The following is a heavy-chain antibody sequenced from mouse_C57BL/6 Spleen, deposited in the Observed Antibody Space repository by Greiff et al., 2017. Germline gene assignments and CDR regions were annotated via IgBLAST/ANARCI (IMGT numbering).Heavy chain of an antibody. CDR3: ARDSNYPYYAMDY. J-gene: IGHJ4*01. CDR1: GYTFTDYY. CDR2: IFPGSGST. V-gene: IGHV1-75*01. Sequence: QVQLQQSGPELVKPGASVKMSCKASGYTFTDYYINWVKQRPGQGLEWIGWIFPGSGSTYYNEKFKGKATITGDKSSSAAYMLLSSLTSDDSAVYFCARDSNYPYYAMDYWGQGTSVTVSS.